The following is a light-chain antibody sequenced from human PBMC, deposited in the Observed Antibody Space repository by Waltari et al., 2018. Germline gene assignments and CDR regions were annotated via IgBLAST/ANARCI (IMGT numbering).Light chain of an antibody. J-gene: IGLJ2*01. CDR3: AAWDDSLVV. Sequence: NWYQQLPGPAPKLFIYSNSHRPSGVPDLFSGSKSGTSASLAISGLQSEDEADYYCAAWDDSLVVFGGGTKLTVL. V-gene: IGLV1-44*01. CDR2: SNS.